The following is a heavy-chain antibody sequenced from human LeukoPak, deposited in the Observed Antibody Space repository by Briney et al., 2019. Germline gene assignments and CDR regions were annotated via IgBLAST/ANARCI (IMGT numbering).Heavy chain of an antibody. Sequence: SETLSLTCTVSGGSISSYYWSWIRQPPGKGLEWIGYIYYSGSTNYNPSLKSRVTISVDTSKNQFSLKLSSVTAADTAVYYCAVPRGGTMIGYFDYWGQGTLVTVSS. V-gene: IGHV4-59*12. CDR2: IYYSGST. J-gene: IGHJ4*02. D-gene: IGHD3-22*01. CDR3: AVPRGGTMIGYFDY. CDR1: GGSISSYY.